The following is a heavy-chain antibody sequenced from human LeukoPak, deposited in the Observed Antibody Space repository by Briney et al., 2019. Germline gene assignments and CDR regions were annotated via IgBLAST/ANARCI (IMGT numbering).Heavy chain of an antibody. V-gene: IGHV4-59*02. D-gene: IGHD3-22*01. CDR2: IYYSGST. CDR1: GASVTDYY. CDR3: ARVGRYYDSSGDAFDI. J-gene: IGHJ3*02. Sequence: SETLSLTCTVSGASVTDYYWSWIRQPPGKGLEWIGYIYYSGSTNYNPSLKSRVTVSVDTSKNQFSLKLSSVTAADTAVYYCARVGRYYDSSGDAFDIWGQGTMVTVSS.